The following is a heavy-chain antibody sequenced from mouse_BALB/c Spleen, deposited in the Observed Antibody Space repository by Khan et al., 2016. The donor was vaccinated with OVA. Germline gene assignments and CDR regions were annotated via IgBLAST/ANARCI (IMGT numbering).Heavy chain of an antibody. V-gene: IGHV2-2*02. CDR1: GFSLTNYS. Sequence: QVQLKQSGPGLVQPSQSLSITCTVSGFSLTNYSVHWVRQSPGKGLEWLGVIWSAGSTDYNAAFISRLTIRKDNSRSKVFFKMNSLQPNDTAIYYCARRGYDYGRGALFAYWGQGTLVTGAA. D-gene: IGHD2-4*01. J-gene: IGHJ3*01. CDR2: IWSAGST. CDR3: ARRGYDYGRGALFAY.